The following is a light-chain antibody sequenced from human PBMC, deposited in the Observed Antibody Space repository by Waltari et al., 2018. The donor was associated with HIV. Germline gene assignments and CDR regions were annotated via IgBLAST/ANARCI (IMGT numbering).Light chain of an antibody. J-gene: IGLJ2*01. Sequence: QSALTPPASVSGSPGQSITISCTGANSDIGTYNLVSWYQQNPGKVPNLIIEEVRRRPSGVAGRFSASKSGNSASLTIAGLQAEDEADYYCCSYAGSNTLSFGGGTRLTVL. CDR3: CSYAGSNTLS. CDR2: EVR. CDR1: NSDIGTYNL. V-gene: IGLV2-23*02.